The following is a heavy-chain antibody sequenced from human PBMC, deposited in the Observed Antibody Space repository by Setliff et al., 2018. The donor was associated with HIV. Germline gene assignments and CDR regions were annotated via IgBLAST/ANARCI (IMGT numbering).Heavy chain of an antibody. D-gene: IGHD1-26*01. CDR2: FDPEDGET. V-gene: IGHV1-24*01. CDR1: GYTLTELS. CDR3: ARGGEVGATSKSGIGAFDI. Sequence: ASVKVSCKVSGYTLTELSMHWVRQAPGKGLEWMGGFDPEDGETIYAQKFQGRVTITTDESTSTAYMELSSLRSEDTAVYYCARGGEVGATSKSGIGAFDIWGQGTMVTVSS. J-gene: IGHJ3*02.